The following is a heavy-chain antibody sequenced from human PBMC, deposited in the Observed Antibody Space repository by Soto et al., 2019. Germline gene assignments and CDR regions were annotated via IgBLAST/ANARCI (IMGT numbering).Heavy chain of an antibody. CDR2: IFYSGTT. J-gene: IGHJ4*02. Sequence: QAQLQESGPGLVKPSETLSLTCTVSGGPFSTNYWSWIRQPPGKGPEWIGYIFYSGTTNYNPSLKSRVTISVDTSKNQFSLNLTSVTAADTAVYYCATHDTTVITEGDWGQGTLVTVSS. CDR1: GGPFSTNY. D-gene: IGHD4-17*01. CDR3: ATHDTTVITEGD. V-gene: IGHV4-59*08.